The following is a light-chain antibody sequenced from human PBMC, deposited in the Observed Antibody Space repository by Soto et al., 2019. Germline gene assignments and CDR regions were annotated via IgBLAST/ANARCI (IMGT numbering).Light chain of an antibody. CDR1: SSNIGSNY. CDR2: DNG. J-gene: IGLJ2*01. CDR3: GTWDNSRSVV. Sequence: QSVLTQPPSVSAAPGQKVTISCSGSSSNIGSNYVSWYQQLPGTAPKLLIYDNGKRPSGISDRFSGSQSGTSATLGITGLQTGDEADYYCGTWDNSRSVVFGGGTKLTVL. V-gene: IGLV1-51*01.